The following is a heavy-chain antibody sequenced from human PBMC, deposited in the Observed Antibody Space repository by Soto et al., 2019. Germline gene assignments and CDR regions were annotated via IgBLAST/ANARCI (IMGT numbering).Heavy chain of an antibody. CDR2: IYYSGST. J-gene: IGHJ4*02. D-gene: IGHD6-13*01. Sequence: SETLSLTCAVSGGSISSGGYYWSWIRQHPGKGLEWIGYIYYSGSTYYNPSLKSRVTISVDTSKNQFSLKLSSVTAADTAVYYCATNLRWQQPALFDYWGQGTLVTLSS. V-gene: IGHV4-31*11. CDR1: GGSISSGGYY. CDR3: ATNLRWQQPALFDY.